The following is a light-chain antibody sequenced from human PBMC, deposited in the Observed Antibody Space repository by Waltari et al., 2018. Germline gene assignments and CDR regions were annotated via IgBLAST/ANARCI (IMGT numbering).Light chain of an antibody. J-gene: IGLJ1*01. CDR3: CSYAGSYTGV. CDR2: DVS. V-gene: IGLV2-11*01. CDR1: SSDVGGYNY. Sequence: QSALTQPRSASGSPGQSVTIPCTGTSSDVGGYNYVSWYQQHPGKAPKLMIYDVSKRPSGVPDRFSGSKSGNTASLTISGLQADDEADYYCCSYAGSYTGVFGTGSKVTVL.